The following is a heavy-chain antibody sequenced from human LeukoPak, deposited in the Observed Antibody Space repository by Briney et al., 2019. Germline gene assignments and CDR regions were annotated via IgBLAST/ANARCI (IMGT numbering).Heavy chain of an antibody. J-gene: IGHJ4*02. CDR2: IKEDGSQK. Sequence: GGSLTLSCAASGFTFSSYWMTWVRQAPGKGLEWVANIKEDGSQKYYVDSVKGRFTISRDNAKNSLYLQMNSLRAEDTAVYCCARNLATITKGDYWGQGTLVTVSS. CDR1: GFTFSSYW. CDR3: ARNLATITKGDY. D-gene: IGHD5-12*01. V-gene: IGHV3-7*01.